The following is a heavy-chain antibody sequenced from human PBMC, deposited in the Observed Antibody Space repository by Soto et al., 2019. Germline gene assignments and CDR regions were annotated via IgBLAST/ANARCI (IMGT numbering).Heavy chain of an antibody. D-gene: IGHD2-21*01. CDR3: VRPYCGTNSCHDWFDP. Sequence: ASVKVSCKASGYIFIDYYINWVRQAPGQGLEWMGWINPNSGGTKCAEQFQGRVTMTTDTSITTAYMELSGLRSDDTAVYYCVRPYCGTNSCHDWFDPWGQGTPVTVSS. CDR1: GYIFIDYY. J-gene: IGHJ5*02. V-gene: IGHV1-2*02. CDR2: INPNSGGT.